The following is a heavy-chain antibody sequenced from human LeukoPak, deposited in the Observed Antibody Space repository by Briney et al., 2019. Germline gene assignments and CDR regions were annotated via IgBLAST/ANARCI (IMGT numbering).Heavy chain of an antibody. Sequence: ASVKVSCKVSGYTLTELSMHWVRQAPGKGLEWMGGFDPEDGETFYTQKFQGRVTMTEDTSTDTAYMELSILRSEDTAVYYCATDYYYDSSGSYYTVDYWGQGTLVTVSS. J-gene: IGHJ4*02. V-gene: IGHV1-24*01. CDR3: ATDYYYDSSGSYYTVDY. CDR1: GYTLTELS. CDR2: FDPEDGET. D-gene: IGHD3-22*01.